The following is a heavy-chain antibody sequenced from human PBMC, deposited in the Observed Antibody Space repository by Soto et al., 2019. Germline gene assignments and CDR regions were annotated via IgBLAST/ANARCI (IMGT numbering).Heavy chain of an antibody. CDR1: GGSISSGGYY. J-gene: IGHJ6*02. CDR2: IYYSGST. Sequence: SETLSLTCTVSGGSISSGGYYWSWIRQHPGKGLEWIGYIYYSGSTYYNPSLKSRVTISVDTSKNQFSLKLSSVTAADTAVYYCAREMATSYRRGYYYYGMDVWGQGTTVTVSS. V-gene: IGHV4-31*03. CDR3: AREMATSYRRGYYYYGMDV. D-gene: IGHD5-12*01.